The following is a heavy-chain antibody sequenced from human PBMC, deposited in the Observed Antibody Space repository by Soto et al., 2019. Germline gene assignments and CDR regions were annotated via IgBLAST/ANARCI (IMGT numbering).Heavy chain of an antibody. V-gene: IGHV3-23*01. D-gene: IGHD3-10*01. J-gene: IGHJ4*02. CDR3: AKVHGSGNYHNFPDY. Sequence: GGSLRLSCAASQFTFSTYAITWVRQAPGKGLEWVSLISGSGGSTYYADSVKGRFTISRDNSKDTLYLQMDSLRADDTAVYYCAKVHGSGNYHNFPDYWGQGTLVTVSS. CDR1: QFTFSTYA. CDR2: ISGSGGST.